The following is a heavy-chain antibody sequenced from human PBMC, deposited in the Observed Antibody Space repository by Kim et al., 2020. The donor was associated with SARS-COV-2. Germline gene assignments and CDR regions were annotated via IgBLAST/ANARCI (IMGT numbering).Heavy chain of an antibody. CDR1: GGSFSGYY. D-gene: IGHD6-19*01. CDR3: SRGCFIAVAGTLFPYYYY. V-gene: IGHV4-34*01. Sequence: SETLSLTCAVYGGSFSGYYWSWIRQPPGKGLEWIGEINHSGSTNYNPSLKSRVTISVDTSKNKFSLKLSSVTAADTAVYYCSRGCFIAVAGTLFPYYYY. J-gene: IGHJ6*03. CDR2: INHSGST.